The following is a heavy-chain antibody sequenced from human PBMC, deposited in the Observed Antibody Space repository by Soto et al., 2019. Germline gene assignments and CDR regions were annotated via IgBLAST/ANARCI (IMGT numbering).Heavy chain of an antibody. CDR3: ARDRVDCSGGNCWRSVEDT. J-gene: IGHJ5*02. CDR2: ISAYNGNT. CDR1: GYTFTSYG. Sequence: ASVKVSCKASGYTFTSYGISWVRQAPGQGLEWMGRISAYNGNTNYAQKLQGRVTMTTDTSTSTAYMELRSLRSDDTAVYYCARDRVDCSGGNCWRSVEDTWGQGTLVTVSS. V-gene: IGHV1-18*01. D-gene: IGHD2-15*01.